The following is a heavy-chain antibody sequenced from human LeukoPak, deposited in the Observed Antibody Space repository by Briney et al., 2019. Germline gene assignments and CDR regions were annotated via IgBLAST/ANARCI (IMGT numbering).Heavy chain of an antibody. CDR3: ATYPPFPARIAAAGIFDY. CDR2: FDPEDGET. V-gene: IGHV1-24*01. D-gene: IGHD6-13*01. CDR1: GYTLTELS. Sequence: ASVKVSCKVSGYTLTELSMHWVRQAPGKGLEWMGGFDPEDGETIYAQKFQGRVTMTEDTSTDTAYMELSSLRSEDTAVYYCATYPPFPARIAAAGIFDYWGQGTLVTVSS. J-gene: IGHJ4*02.